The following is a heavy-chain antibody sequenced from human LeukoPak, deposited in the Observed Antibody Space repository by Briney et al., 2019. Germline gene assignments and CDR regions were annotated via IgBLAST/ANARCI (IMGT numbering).Heavy chain of an antibody. CDR1: GYTFTSYD. CDR3: ASFYYDSSGYYSAFDI. D-gene: IGHD3-22*01. J-gene: IGHJ3*02. V-gene: IGHV1-8*01. Sequence: ASVKVSCKASGYTFTSYDINWVRQATGQGLEWMGWMNPNSGNTGYAQKFQGRVTMTRNISISTAYMELSSLRSEDTAVYSCASFYYDSSGYYSAFDIWGQGTRVTVSS. CDR2: MNPNSGNT.